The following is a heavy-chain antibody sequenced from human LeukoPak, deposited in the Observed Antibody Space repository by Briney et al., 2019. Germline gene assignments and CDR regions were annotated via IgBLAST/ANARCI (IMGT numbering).Heavy chain of an antibody. D-gene: IGHD6-19*01. CDR2: ISSSGSTI. CDR3: ARVWSSSGWEN. V-gene: IGHV3-48*03. Sequence: GGSLRLSCAASGFTFSSYEMNWVRQAPGKGLEWVSYISSSGSTIYYAGSVKGRFTISRDNAKNSLYLQMNSLRAEDTAVYYCARVWSSSGWENWGQGTLVTVSS. CDR1: GFTFSSYE. J-gene: IGHJ4*02.